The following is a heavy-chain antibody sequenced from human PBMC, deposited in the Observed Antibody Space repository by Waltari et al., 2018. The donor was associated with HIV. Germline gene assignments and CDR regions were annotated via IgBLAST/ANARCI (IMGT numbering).Heavy chain of an antibody. Sequence: QVQLVQSGAEVKKPGSSVKVSCKASGGTFSSYTISWVRQAPGQGIEWMGRIIPILGKANYAQKFQGRVTITADKSTSTAYMELSSLRSEDTAVYYCARDYYYDSSGSPDAFDIWGQGTMVTVSS. V-gene: IGHV1-69*08. CDR1: GGTFSSYT. D-gene: IGHD3-22*01. CDR3: ARDYYYDSSGSPDAFDI. J-gene: IGHJ3*02. CDR2: IIPILGKA.